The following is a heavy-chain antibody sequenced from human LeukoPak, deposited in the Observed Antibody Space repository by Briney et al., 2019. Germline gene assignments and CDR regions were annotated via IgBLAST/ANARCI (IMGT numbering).Heavy chain of an antibody. CDR3: ARGGPYYNASGFAILNKYYYYYMDV. Sequence: SVKVSCKASGGTFSSYAISWVRQAPEQGLEWMGGIIPIFGTANYAQKFQGRVTITTDESTSTAYMELSSLRSEDTAVYYCARGGPYYNASGFAILNKYYYYYMDVGAKGPTVTVSS. V-gene: IGHV1-69*05. CDR1: GGTFSSYA. CDR2: IIPIFGTA. D-gene: IGHD3-10*01. J-gene: IGHJ6*03.